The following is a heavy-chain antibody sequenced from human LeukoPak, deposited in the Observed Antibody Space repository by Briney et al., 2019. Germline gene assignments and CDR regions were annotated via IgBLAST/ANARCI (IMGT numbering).Heavy chain of an antibody. V-gene: IGHV1-8*01. CDR2: MNPNSGNT. CDR3: ASAVKRGSAGTLIDH. J-gene: IGHJ4*02. CDR1: GYSFTSHD. D-gene: IGHD6-13*01. Sequence: ASVKVSCKASGYSFTSHDINWVRQATGQGLEWMGWMNPNSGNTGYAQKFQDRVTMTRNTSISTAYLELSSLGSEDTAMYYCASAVKRGSAGTLIDHWGQGTLVTVSS.